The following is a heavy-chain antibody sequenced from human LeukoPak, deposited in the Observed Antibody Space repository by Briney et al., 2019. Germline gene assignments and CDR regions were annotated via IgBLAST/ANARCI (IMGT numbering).Heavy chain of an antibody. D-gene: IGHD3-3*01. CDR3: ARGVGGVDYDFWSDHQHYFDY. Sequence: ASVKVSCQASGYTLTSYDINWLRQVTGRGLEWMGWMNHKSGNTGYAQKFQGRVTITRNTSISTAYMEVSSLRYEDTAVYYCARGVGGVDYDFWSDHQHYFDYWGQGTLVTVSS. CDR1: GYTLTSYD. V-gene: IGHV1-8*03. J-gene: IGHJ4*02. CDR2: MNHKSGNT.